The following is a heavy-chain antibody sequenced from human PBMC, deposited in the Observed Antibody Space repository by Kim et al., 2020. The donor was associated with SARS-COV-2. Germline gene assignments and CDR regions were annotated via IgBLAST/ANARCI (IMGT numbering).Heavy chain of an antibody. D-gene: IGHD3-10*01. CDR2: IYYSGIT. CDR3: ARENFGSGKYAFDI. CDR1: GGSISSGDDY. J-gene: IGHJ3*02. Sequence: SETLSLTCTVSGGSISSGDDYWSWIRQPPGKGLEWIGYIYYSGITQYNPSLKSRVIISVDTSNNQFSLKLSSLTAADTAVYYCARENFGSGKYAFDIWGRGTMVTVS. V-gene: IGHV4-30-4*01.